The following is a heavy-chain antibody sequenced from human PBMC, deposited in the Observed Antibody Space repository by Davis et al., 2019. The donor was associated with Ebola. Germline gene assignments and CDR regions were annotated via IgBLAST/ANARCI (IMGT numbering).Heavy chain of an antibody. CDR3: AKDAPLRPHWFDP. Sequence: SCKASGYTFTGYYMHWVRQAPGKGLEYVSGISTMGGSTYYADSVKGRFTISRDNSKNTRYLQMSSLRAEDTAVYYCAKDAPLRPHWFDPWGQGTLVTVSS. J-gene: IGHJ5*02. CDR2: ISTMGGST. CDR1: GYTFTGYY. V-gene: IGHV3-64D*06. D-gene: IGHD3-16*01.